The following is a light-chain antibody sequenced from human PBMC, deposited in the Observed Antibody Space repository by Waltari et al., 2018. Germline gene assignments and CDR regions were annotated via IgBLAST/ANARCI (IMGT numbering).Light chain of an antibody. CDR1: NIGSKS. CDR3: QVWDNYSDHWV. CDR2: SDN. Sequence: SYVLTQPPSLSVAPGKTARITCGGNNIGSKSVHWCQQKAGQAPVVVFSSDNDRPSGSPERFSASHSGKMATLTISRVEAGDEADYYCQVWDNYSDHWVFGGGTKLTVL. V-gene: IGLV3-21*04. J-gene: IGLJ3*02.